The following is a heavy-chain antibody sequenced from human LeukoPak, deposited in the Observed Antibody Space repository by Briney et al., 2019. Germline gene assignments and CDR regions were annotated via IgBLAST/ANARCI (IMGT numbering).Heavy chain of an antibody. CDR3: VRGTPTPGMDY. CDR2: IDTTTGNP. V-gene: IGHV7-4-1*02. D-gene: IGHD3-10*01. J-gene: IGHJ4*02. CDR1: GYPFSAHF. Sequence: ASVKVSCKASGYPFSAHFLNWLRQAPGQGLEWMGNIDTTTGNPRYAQDFTGRFVFSLDTSVSTAYLQITSLKADDTAAYYCVRGTPTPGMDYWGQGTLVTVSS.